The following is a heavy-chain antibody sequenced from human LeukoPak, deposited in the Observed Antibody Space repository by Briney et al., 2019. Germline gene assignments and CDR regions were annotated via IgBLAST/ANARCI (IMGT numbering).Heavy chain of an antibody. D-gene: IGHD2-15*01. CDR2: ISYDGSNK. CDR3: AKSHYCSGGSCYRGFDGMDV. CDR1: GFTFSDYY. J-gene: IGHJ6*02. V-gene: IGHV3-30*18. Sequence: GGSLRLSCAASGFTFSDYYMSWIRQAPGKGLEWVAVISYDGSNKYYADSVKGRFTISRDNSKNTLYLQMNSLRAEDTAVYYCAKSHYCSGGSCYRGFDGMDVWGQGTTVTVSS.